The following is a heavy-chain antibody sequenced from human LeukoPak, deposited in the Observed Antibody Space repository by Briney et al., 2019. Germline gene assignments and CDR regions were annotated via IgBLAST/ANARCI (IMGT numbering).Heavy chain of an antibody. Sequence: GGSLRLSCAASGFTFSSYWMSWVRQAPGKGLEWVANIKQDGSEKYYVDSVKGRFTISRDNAKNSLYLQMNSLRAEDTAVYYCARDRYGSWYELWFDPWGQGTLVTVSS. CDR1: GFTFSSYW. V-gene: IGHV3-7*03. J-gene: IGHJ5*02. D-gene: IGHD6-13*01. CDR3: ARDRYGSWYELWFDP. CDR2: IKQDGSEK.